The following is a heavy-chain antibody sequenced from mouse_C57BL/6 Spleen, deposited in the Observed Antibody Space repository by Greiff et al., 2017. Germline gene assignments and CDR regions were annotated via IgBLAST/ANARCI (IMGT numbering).Heavy chain of an antibody. V-gene: IGHV2-6-1*01. D-gene: IGHD2-3*01. J-gene: IGHJ4*01. Sequence: QVQLKESGPGLVAPSQSLSITCTVSGFSLTSYGVHWVRQPPGKGLEWLVVIWSDGSTTYNSALKSRLSISKDNSKSQVFLKMNSLQTDDTAMYYCARHGWLLDYYAMDYWGQGTSVTVSS. CDR3: ARHGWLLDYYAMDY. CDR2: IWSDGST. CDR1: GFSLTSYG.